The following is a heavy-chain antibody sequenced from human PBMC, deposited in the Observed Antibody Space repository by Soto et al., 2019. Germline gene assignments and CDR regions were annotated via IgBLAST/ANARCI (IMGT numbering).Heavy chain of an antibody. CDR2: IYYSGST. J-gene: IGHJ4*02. Sequence: PSETLSLTCTVSGGSISSGDYYWSWIRQPPGKGLEWIGYIYYSGSTYYNPSLKSRVTISVDTSKNQFSLKLSSVTAADTAVYYCAAYWSGSAFFDYWGQGTLVTVSS. CDR1: GGSISSGDYY. D-gene: IGHD1-26*01. CDR3: AAYWSGSAFFDY. V-gene: IGHV4-30-4*01.